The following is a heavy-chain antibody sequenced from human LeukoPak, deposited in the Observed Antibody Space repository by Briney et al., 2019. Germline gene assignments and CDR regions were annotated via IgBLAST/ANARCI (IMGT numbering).Heavy chain of an antibody. D-gene: IGHD2-21*02. CDR1: GGSFSGYY. Sequence: SETLSLTCAVYGGSFSGYYWSWIRQPPGKGLEWIGEINHSGSTNYNPSLKSRVTMSVDTSKNQFSLKLTFVTAADTALYYCARGWGPAYCGGDCHRHFDYWGQGALVTVSS. V-gene: IGHV4-34*01. J-gene: IGHJ4*02. CDR3: ARGWGPAYCGGDCHRHFDY. CDR2: INHSGST.